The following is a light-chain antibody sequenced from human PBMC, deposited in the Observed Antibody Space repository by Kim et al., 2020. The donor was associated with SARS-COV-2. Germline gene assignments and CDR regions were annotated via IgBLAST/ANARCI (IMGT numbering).Light chain of an antibody. CDR3: GSYRSTGTLL. CDR2: EVT. CDR1: SSDVGSYNR. V-gene: IGLV2-18*02. Sequence: GQSVTISCTGTSSDVGSYNRVSWYQQAPGRAPKLMIYEVTNRPSGVPDRFSGSKSGNTASLTISGLQAEDEADYYCGSYRSTGTLLFGGGTKLTVL. J-gene: IGLJ3*02.